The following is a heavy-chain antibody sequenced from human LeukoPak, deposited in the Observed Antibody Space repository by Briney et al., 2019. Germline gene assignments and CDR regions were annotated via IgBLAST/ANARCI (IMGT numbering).Heavy chain of an antibody. Sequence: GGSLRLSCAASGVTVSSNYMSWVRQAPGKGLEWVSVIYSGGSTYYADSVKGRFTISRDNSKNTLYLQMNSLRAEDTAVYYCARVGDCSSTSCFYWAPFDYWGQGTLVTVSS. CDR2: IYSGGST. CDR1: GVTVSSNY. V-gene: IGHV3-53*01. J-gene: IGHJ4*02. CDR3: ARVGDCSSTSCFYWAPFDY. D-gene: IGHD2-2*01.